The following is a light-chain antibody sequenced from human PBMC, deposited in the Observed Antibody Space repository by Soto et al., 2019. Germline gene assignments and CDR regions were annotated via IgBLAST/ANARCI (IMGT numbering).Light chain of an antibody. CDR2: GAS. V-gene: IGKV3-15*01. Sequence: EIVMTQSPATLSVSPGEGVTLSCRASQIIGSNLAWYLQKPGQAPRLLIYGASARATGIPARFSGSGSGTEFTLTISTLQSEDFAVYHCQQYHSWPLTFXGGTKVDIK. J-gene: IGKJ4*01. CDR3: QQYHSWPLT. CDR1: QIIGSN.